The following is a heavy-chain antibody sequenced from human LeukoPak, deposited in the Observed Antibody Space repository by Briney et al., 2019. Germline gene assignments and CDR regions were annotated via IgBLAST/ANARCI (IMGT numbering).Heavy chain of an antibody. D-gene: IGHD6-13*01. V-gene: IGHV1-2*02. CDR1: GYTFTGYY. CDR3: ARAATWFYSSSWFNWFDP. Sequence: ASVKLSCKASGYTFTGYYMHWVRQAPGQGLEWMGWINPNSGGTNYAQKFQGRVTMTRDTSISTAYMELSRLRSDDTAVYYCARAATWFYSSSWFNWFDPWGQGTLVTVSS. J-gene: IGHJ5*02. CDR2: INPNSGGT.